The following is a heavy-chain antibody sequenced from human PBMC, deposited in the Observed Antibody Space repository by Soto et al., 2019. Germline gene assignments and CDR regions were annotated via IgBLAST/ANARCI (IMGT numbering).Heavy chain of an antibody. CDR1: GFTFSSYS. Sequence: GVLRLSCAASGFTFSSYSMSWVRQAPGKGLEWASSIDVSSAYIYYADSVKGRFTISRDNAKNSLYLQMNSLRAEDTAVYYCAREGGPYDFWSGYNWFDPWGQGTLVTVSS. CDR3: AREGGPYDFWSGYNWFDP. CDR2: IDVSSAYI. V-gene: IGHV3-21*01. J-gene: IGHJ5*02. D-gene: IGHD3-3*01.